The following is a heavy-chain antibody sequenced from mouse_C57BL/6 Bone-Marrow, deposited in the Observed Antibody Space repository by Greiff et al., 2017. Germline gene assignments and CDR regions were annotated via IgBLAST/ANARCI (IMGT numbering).Heavy chain of an antibody. CDR1: GYTFTSYW. Sequence: QVQLQQPGAELVLPGASVKLSCKASGYTFTSYWMHWVKQRPGQGLEWIGEIDPSDSYTNYNQKFKGKSTLTVDKSSSTAYMQLSSLTSEDSAVYDCARDYYGSSGAMDYWGQGTSVTVSS. V-gene: IGHV1-69*01. J-gene: IGHJ4*01. D-gene: IGHD1-1*01. CDR3: ARDYYGSSGAMDY. CDR2: IDPSDSYT.